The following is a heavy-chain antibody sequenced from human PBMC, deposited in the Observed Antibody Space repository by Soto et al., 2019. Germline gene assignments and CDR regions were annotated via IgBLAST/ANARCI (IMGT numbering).Heavy chain of an antibody. V-gene: IGHV2-5*02. CDR1: GFSLSYSGVG. D-gene: IGHD2-2*01. J-gene: IGHJ4*02. Sequence: QITLKESGPTLVKPTETLTLTCTFSGFSLSYSGVGVGWIRQPPGKPLEWLALIYWDDDKRYSPSLKSRLTITKDTSENQVVLTVTNMDPVDTGKYYRAHGRWEGSSTLILDYWGQGALVTVSS. CDR2: IYWDDDK. CDR3: AHGRWEGSSTLILDY.